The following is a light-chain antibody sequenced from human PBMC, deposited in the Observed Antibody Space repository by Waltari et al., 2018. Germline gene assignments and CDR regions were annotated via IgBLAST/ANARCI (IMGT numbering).Light chain of an antibody. Sequence: SSELTQPPSLSVSPGPTARTTCSGEVLAKQYTYWYQQKSGQAPVLLIYKDSERPSMIAERFSGASSGTTVTLTISGVQAEDEADYFCQSSDSSGTWVFGGGTKLTVL. CDR2: KDS. J-gene: IGLJ3*02. CDR3: QSSDSSGTWV. V-gene: IGLV3-25*03. CDR1: VLAKQY.